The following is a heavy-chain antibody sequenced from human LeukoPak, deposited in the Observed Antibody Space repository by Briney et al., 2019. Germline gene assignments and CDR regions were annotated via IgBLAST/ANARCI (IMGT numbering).Heavy chain of an antibody. D-gene: IGHD6-13*01. CDR2: ISYDGSNK. V-gene: IGHV3-30*03. CDR1: GFTFSSYS. Sequence: GGSLRLSCAASGFTFSSYSINWVRQAPGKGLEWMAVISYDGSNKYYADSVKGRFTISRDSSKNTLYLQMNSLRAEDTAVYYCARDRYLTAAAGILSGYFDYWGQGTLVTVSS. J-gene: IGHJ4*02. CDR3: ARDRYLTAAAGILSGYFDY.